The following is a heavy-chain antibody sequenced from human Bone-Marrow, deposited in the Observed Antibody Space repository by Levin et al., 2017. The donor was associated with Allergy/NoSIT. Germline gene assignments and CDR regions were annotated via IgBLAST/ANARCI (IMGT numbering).Heavy chain of an antibody. D-gene: IGHD3-22*01. J-gene: IGHJ6*02. CDR2: ISYDGSNK. CDR3: ASWAMYHYDRSAFDYFYYAMDV. Sequence: PGGSLRLSCAASGFTFSSYGMHWVRQAPGKGLEWVAVISYDGSNKYYADSVKGRFTISRDNSKNTLYLQMNSLRAEDTAVYYCASWAMYHYDRSAFDYFYYAMDVWGQGTTVTVSS. V-gene: IGHV3-30*03. CDR1: GFTFSSYG.